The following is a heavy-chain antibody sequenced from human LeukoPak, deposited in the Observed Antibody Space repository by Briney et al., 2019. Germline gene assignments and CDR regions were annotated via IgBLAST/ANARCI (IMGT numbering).Heavy chain of an antibody. D-gene: IGHD6-19*01. CDR3: ARGRITVAY. V-gene: IGHV3-7*02. CDR2: IKADGSEK. J-gene: IGHJ1*01. Sequence: GGSLRLSCAASGFTLSSYWMSWVRQPPGKGLEWVATIKADGSEKYYVDSVKGRFTISRDNAKNSLYLQMNSPRAEDTAVYYCARGRITVAYWGQGTLVTVSS. CDR1: GFTLSSYW.